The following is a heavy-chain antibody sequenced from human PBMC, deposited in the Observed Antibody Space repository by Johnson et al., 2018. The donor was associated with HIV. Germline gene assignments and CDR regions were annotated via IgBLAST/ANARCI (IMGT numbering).Heavy chain of an antibody. J-gene: IGHJ3*02. CDR1: GFTFDDYA. CDR2: ISYDGSNK. D-gene: IGHD6-13*01. Sequence: QVQLVESGGGVVQPGRSLRLSCAASGFTFDDYAMHWVRQAPGKGLEWLAIISYDGSNKYYADSVKGRFTISRDNSKNTLYLQMNSLRAEDTAVYYCARGGSSSWYGSKYYAFDIWGQGTMVTVSS. CDR3: ARGGSSSWYGSKYYAFDI. V-gene: IGHV3-30*14.